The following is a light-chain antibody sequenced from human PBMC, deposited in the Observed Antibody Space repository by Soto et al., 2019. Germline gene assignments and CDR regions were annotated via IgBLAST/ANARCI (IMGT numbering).Light chain of an antibody. Sequence: QSVLTQPRSVSGSPGQSVTISCTGTSNDVGAYHYVSWYQHHPGKAPKLIIYDVTQRPSGIPDRFSGSKSGNTASLTISGLQADDEADYHCCSYADNYFYVFGTGTKLTVL. CDR2: DVT. CDR1: SNDVGAYHY. J-gene: IGLJ1*01. V-gene: IGLV2-11*01. CDR3: CSYADNYFYV.